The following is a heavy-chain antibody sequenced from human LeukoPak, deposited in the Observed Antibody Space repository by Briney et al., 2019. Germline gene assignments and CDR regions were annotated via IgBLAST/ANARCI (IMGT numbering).Heavy chain of an antibody. CDR2: INHSGST. J-gene: IGHJ4*02. D-gene: IGHD3-16*01. CDR3: ARESLGGHYFDY. CDR1: GGSFSGYY. V-gene: IGHV4-34*01. Sequence: PSETLSLTCAVYGGSFSGYYWSWIRQPPGKGLEWIGEINHSGSTNYNPSLKSRVTISVDTSKNQFSLKLTSVTAADTAVYYCARESLGGHYFDYWGQGILVTVSS.